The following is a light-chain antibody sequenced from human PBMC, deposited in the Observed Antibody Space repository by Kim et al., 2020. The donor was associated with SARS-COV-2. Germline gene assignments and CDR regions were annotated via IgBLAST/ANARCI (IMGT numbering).Light chain of an antibody. J-gene: IGLJ2*01. CDR3: QAWDSSTVV. V-gene: IGLV3-1*01. CDR2: QDN. Sequence: SYELTQPPSVSLSPGQTASITCSGDKLGDKYACWYQQKPGQSPVLVIYQDNKRPSGIPERFSGSSSGNTATLTISGTQAMDEADYYCQAWDSSTVVFGGG. CDR1: KLGDKY.